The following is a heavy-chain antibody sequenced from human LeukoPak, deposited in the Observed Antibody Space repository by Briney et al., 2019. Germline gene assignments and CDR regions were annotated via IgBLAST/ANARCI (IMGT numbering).Heavy chain of an antibody. CDR3: ARVRVGNYYDSSGYYYDDY. D-gene: IGHD3-22*01. CDR1: GYTFTSYG. CDR2: ISAYNGNT. J-gene: IGHJ4*02. Sequence: ASVKVSCKASGYTFTSYGISWVRQAPGQGLEWMGWISAYNGNTNYAQKLQGRVTMTTDTSTSTAYMELRSLRSDDTAVYYCARVRVGNYYDSSGYYYDDYWSQGTLVTVSS. V-gene: IGHV1-18*01.